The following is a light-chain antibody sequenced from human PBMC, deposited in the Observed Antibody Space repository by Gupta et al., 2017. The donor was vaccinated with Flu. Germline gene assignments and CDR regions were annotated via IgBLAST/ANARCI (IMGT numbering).Light chain of an antibody. CDR2: TND. Sequence: QSTLPQPPSSSGNPGPRVSIACFVSSSNIGSNTVNWYQQLPGTAPKLVIYTNDQRPSGVPYRFSGSKSGTSASLAISGRQSEDEADYYCLAWDDNLNGWMFGGGTKLTVL. V-gene: IGLV1-44*01. CDR3: LAWDDNLNGWM. J-gene: IGLJ3*02. CDR1: SSNIGSNT.